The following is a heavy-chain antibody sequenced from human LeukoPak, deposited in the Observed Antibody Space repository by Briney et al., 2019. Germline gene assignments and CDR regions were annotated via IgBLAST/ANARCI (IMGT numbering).Heavy chain of an antibody. V-gene: IGHV3-64D*06. CDR3: VKDDRMATITYNDLFDY. J-gene: IGHJ4*02. CDR2: ISSNGGST. CDR1: GFTFSSHA. Sequence: GGSLRLSCSASGFTFSSHAMRWVRQAPGKGLEYVSAISSNGGSTYYADSVKGRFTISRDNSKNTLYLQMSSLRAEDTAVYYCVKDDRMATITYNDLFDYWGQGTLVTVSS. D-gene: IGHD5-24*01.